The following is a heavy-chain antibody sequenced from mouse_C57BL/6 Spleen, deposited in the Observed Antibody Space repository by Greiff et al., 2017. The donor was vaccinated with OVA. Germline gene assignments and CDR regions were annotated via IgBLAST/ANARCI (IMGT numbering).Heavy chain of an antibody. D-gene: IGHD2-2*01. V-gene: IGHV3-6*01. J-gene: IGHJ4*01. Sequence: VQLKQSGPGLVKPSQSLSLTCSVTGYSITSGYYWNWIRQFPGNKLEWMGYISYDGSNNYNPSLKNRISITRDTSKNQFFLKLNSVTTEDTATYYCAREGYHYAMDYWGQGTSVTVSS. CDR2: ISYDGSN. CDR1: GYSITSGYY. CDR3: AREGYHYAMDY.